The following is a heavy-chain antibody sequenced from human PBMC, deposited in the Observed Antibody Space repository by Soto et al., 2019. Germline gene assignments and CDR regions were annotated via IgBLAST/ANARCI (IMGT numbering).Heavy chain of an antibody. Sequence: VQLMQSGAEVKQPGSSAKVSCKASGGTFSSHSINWVRQAPGQGLEWMGGIITLFGTANYAQNFPSRVSTTADRPASTAYRVPHSLRSDGTAVYYCAREVGSGDFSAALLDWGEGTLVT. J-gene: IGHJ4*02. V-gene: IGHV1-69*01. CDR1: GGTFSSHS. D-gene: IGHD4-17*01. CDR2: IITLFGTA. CDR3: AREVGSGDFSAALLD.